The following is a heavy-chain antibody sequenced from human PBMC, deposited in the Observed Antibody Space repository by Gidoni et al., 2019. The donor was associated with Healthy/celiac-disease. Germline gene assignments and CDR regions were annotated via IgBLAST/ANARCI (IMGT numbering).Heavy chain of an antibody. Sequence: QVQLVASGGGVVQPGRSLRPSCAASGFTFSSYGMHWVRQAQGKGLEWVAVRSYDGSNKDYADSVKGRFTISRDNSKDTLYLQMNSRRAEDTAVYDWAKSHLGERRVGVGTRFDYWGQGTLVTVSS. CDR2: RSYDGSNK. D-gene: IGHD1-1*01. J-gene: IGHJ4*02. V-gene: IGHV3-30*18. CDR1: GFTFSSYG. CDR3: AKSHLGERRVGVGTRFDY.